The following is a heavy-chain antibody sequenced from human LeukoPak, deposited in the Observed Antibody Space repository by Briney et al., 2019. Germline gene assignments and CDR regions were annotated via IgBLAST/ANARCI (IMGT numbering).Heavy chain of an antibody. CDR2: ISGSGGST. CDR1: GFTFSSYA. V-gene: IGHV3-23*01. J-gene: IGHJ4*02. Sequence: PGGSLRLSCAASGFTFSSYAMNWVRQAPGKGLEWVSAISGSGGSTYYADSVKGRFTISRDNSKNTLYLQVNSLRAEDTAVYYCAKPPQQDLAYDYVWGSYRYPYYFDYWGQGTLVTVSS. CDR3: AKPPQQDLAYDYVWGSYRYPYYFDY. D-gene: IGHD3-16*02.